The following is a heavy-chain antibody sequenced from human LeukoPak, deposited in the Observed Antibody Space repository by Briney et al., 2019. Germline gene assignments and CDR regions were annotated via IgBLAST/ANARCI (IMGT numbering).Heavy chain of an antibody. Sequence: SETLSLTCTVSGYSISSGYNWGWFRQPPGKGLEWIGDIHHSGNPNYTPSLRSRVTMSADTSKNQFSLKLSSVTAADTALYYCARRVRAGDLDWFDPWGQGTLVTVSS. J-gene: IGHJ5*02. CDR2: IHHSGNP. D-gene: IGHD3-16*01. V-gene: IGHV4-38-2*02. CDR1: GYSISSGYN. CDR3: ARRVRAGDLDWFDP.